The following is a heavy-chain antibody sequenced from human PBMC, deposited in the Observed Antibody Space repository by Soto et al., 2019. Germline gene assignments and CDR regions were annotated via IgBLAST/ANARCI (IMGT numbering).Heavy chain of an antibody. V-gene: IGHV3-11*01. D-gene: IGHD2-15*01. CDR1: GFTFNAYY. CDR3: ATERWYQFRS. CDR2: ISQSGDAQ. J-gene: IGHJ5*02. Sequence: QVQLVESGGDLVTPGGCLRLSCAGSGFTFNAYYMAWIRQSPGKGLEWISSISQSGDAQFYTDSVKGRFTISRDNDKKSVYLEMNSLRAEDMAVYYCATERWYQFRSWGQGALVIGFS.